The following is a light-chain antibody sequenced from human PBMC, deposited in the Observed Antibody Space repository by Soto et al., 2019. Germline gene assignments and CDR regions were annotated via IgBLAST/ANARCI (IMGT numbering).Light chain of an antibody. V-gene: IGKV3-15*01. CDR3: QQYGDWPLT. Sequence: IVLTQSPATLSVSPGERATLSCRASQSVGNNFAWYQQKPGQAPRLLIFATSTRATGVPATFSGSGSGTEFTLTISSLQSEDFAVYYCQQYGDWPLTFGGGAKVEIE. CDR2: ATS. J-gene: IGKJ4*01. CDR1: QSVGNN.